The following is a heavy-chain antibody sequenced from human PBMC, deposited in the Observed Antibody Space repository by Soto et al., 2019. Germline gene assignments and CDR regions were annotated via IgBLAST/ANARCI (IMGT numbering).Heavy chain of an antibody. CDR1: RGTFSSYT. D-gene: IGHD3-9*01. V-gene: IGHV1-69*02. J-gene: IGHJ3*02. CDR3: ARGGNYDILTGYYSSGAFDI. Sequence: QVQLVQSGAEVKKPGSSVKVSCKASRGTFSSYTISWVRQAPGQGLEWMGRIIPILGIANYAQKFQGRVTITADKSTSTAYMELSSLRSEDTAVYYCARGGNYDILTGYYSSGAFDIWGQGTMVTVSS. CDR2: IIPILGIA.